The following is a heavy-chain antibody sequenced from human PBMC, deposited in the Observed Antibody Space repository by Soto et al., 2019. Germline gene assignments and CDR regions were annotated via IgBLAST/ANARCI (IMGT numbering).Heavy chain of an antibody. CDR2: ISGSGGST. CDR3: AKMMPGFRVTDYYGMDV. J-gene: IGHJ6*02. Sequence: PGGSLRLSCAASGYTYNSHAMSWVRQAPGKGLEWVSAISGSGGSTYYADSVKGRFTISRDNSKNTLYMKMNSLRAGDTAVYYGAKMMPGFRVTDYYGMDVWGQGTTVTVSS. V-gene: IGHV3-23*01. D-gene: IGHD3-10*01. CDR1: GYTYNSHA.